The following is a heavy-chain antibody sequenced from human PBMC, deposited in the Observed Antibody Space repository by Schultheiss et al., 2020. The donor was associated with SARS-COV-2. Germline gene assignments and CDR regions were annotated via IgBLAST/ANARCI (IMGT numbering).Heavy chain of an antibody. V-gene: IGHV3-23*01. D-gene: IGHD2-21*02. Sequence: GGSLRLSCAASGFTFSNYYMNWVRQAPGKGLEWVSAISGSGGSTYYADSVKGRFTISRDNSKNTLYLQMNSLRAEDTAVYYCARPSVVTARSWYFDLWGRGTLVTVSS. J-gene: IGHJ2*01. CDR2: ISGSGGST. CDR3: ARPSVVTARSWYFDL. CDR1: GFTFSNYY.